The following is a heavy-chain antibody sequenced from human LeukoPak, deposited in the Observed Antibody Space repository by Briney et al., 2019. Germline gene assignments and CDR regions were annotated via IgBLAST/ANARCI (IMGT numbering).Heavy chain of an antibody. D-gene: IGHD6-19*01. CDR2: IIPIFGTA. V-gene: IGHV1-69*13. Sequence: GASVKVSCKASGGTFSSYAISWVRQAPGQGLEWMGGIIPIFGTANYAQKFQGRVTNTADESTSTAYMELSSLRSEDTAVYYCARPIAVAGFEYYYYGMDVWGQGTTVTVSS. CDR1: GGTFSSYA. J-gene: IGHJ6*02. CDR3: ARPIAVAGFEYYYYGMDV.